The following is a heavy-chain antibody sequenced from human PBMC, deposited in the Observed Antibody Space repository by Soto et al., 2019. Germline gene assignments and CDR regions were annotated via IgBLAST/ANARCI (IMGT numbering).Heavy chain of an antibody. Sequence: SETLSLTCAVSGYSISSGYYWGWLRQPPGKGLEWIGGIYHGGSTYYNPSLTSRVTLSIDMTNNHVSLILTSVTAADTAVYYCARVGTWVPYYYDSSAYAFENWLDPGGQGPLVTVPS. CDR2: IYHGGST. J-gene: IGHJ5*02. D-gene: IGHD3-22*01. CDR1: GYSISSGYY. V-gene: IGHV4-38-2*01. CDR3: ARVGTWVPYYYDSSAYAFENWLDP.